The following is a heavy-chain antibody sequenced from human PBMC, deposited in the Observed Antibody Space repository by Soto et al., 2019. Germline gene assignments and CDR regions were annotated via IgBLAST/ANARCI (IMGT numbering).Heavy chain of an antibody. V-gene: IGHV1-18*01. J-gene: IGHJ4*02. D-gene: IGHD6-13*01. CDR2: ISAYNGNT. CDR3: ARRRRRVLYSSRWYYEDSDY. Sequence: LLKRSCKSAVYALTIDLVSCRSQAPGQGLEWMGWISAYNGNTNYAQKLQGRVTMTTDTSTSTAYMELRSLRSDDTAVYYCARRRRRVLYSSRWYYEDSDYWGQGTLVPVS. CDR1: VYALTIDL.